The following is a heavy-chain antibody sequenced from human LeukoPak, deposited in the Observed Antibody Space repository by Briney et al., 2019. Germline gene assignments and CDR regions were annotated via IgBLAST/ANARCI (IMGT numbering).Heavy chain of an antibody. Sequence: PPETLSLTCTVPRGSIRGSSYYWGWTRQPPGKGLGWLGIIYYSGRTYYNPSLKGRVTISVDTSKNQFSLKLSSVTAADTAVYYCARQGRGSSSYMEEFDYWGQGTLVTVSS. CDR3: ARQGRGSSSYMEEFDY. D-gene: IGHD6-13*01. V-gene: IGHV4-39*01. CDR2: IYYSGRT. CDR1: RGSIRGSSYY. J-gene: IGHJ4*02.